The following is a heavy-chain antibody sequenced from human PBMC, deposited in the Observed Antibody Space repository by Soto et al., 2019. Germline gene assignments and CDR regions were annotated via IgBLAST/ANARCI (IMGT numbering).Heavy chain of an antibody. J-gene: IGHJ4*02. Sequence: GGSLRLSCAASGFTFSSYGMHWVRQAPGKGLEWVAVISYDGSNKYYADSVKGRFTISRDNSKNTLYLQMNSLRAEDTAVYYCAKESGCSGYAVLDYWGQGTSVPVSS. CDR3: AKESGCSGYAVLDY. V-gene: IGHV3-30*18. CDR2: ISYDGSNK. CDR1: GFTFSSYG. D-gene: IGHD5-12*01.